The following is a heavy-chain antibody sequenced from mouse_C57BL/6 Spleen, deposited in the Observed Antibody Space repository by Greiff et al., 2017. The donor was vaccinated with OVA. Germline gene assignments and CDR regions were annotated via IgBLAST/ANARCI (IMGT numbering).Heavy chain of an antibody. CDR3: ARGAQATSGWFAY. D-gene: IGHD3-2*02. Sequence: VQLQQPGAELVRPGSSVKLSCKASGYTFTSYWMDWVKQRPGQGLEWIGNIYPSDSETHYNQKFKDKATLTVDKSSSTAYMQLSSLTSEDSAVYYCARGAQATSGWFAYWGQGTLVTVSA. J-gene: IGHJ3*01. CDR2: IYPSDSET. V-gene: IGHV1-61*01. CDR1: GYTFTSYW.